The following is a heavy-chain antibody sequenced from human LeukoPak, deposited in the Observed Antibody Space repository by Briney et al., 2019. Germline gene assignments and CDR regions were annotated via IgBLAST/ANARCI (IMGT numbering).Heavy chain of an antibody. D-gene: IGHD2-8*01. Sequence: SETLSLTGTVSGGSISSGDYYWSWIRQPPGKGLEWIGYIYYSGSTYYNPSLKSRVTISVDTSKNQFSLKLSSVTAADTAVYYCARASEGIVLMVYATGGDAFDIWGQGTMVTVSS. CDR3: ARASEGIVLMVYATGGDAFDI. CDR1: GGSISSGDYY. J-gene: IGHJ3*02. V-gene: IGHV4-30-4*01. CDR2: IYYSGST.